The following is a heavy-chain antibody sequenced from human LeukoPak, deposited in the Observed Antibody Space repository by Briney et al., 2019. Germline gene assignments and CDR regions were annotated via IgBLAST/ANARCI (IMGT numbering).Heavy chain of an antibody. CDR2: ISTSGGAT. J-gene: IGHJ6*02. D-gene: IGHD3-22*01. CDR1: GFTFSSYA. V-gene: IGHV3-23*01. CDR3: VNPGWYYDSSGYSYYYGMDV. Sequence: GGSLRLSCAASGFTFSSYAMSWVRQAPGKGLEWVSTISTSGGATYYADSAKGRFTISRDNAKNTLYLQMSSLRPDDTAVYYCVNPGWYYDSSGYSYYYGMDVWGQGTTVTVSS.